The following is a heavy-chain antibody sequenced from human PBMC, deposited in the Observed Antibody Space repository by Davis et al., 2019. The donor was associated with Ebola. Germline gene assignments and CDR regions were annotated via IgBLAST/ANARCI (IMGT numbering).Heavy chain of an antibody. J-gene: IGHJ6*03. CDR2: INPNSGGT. D-gene: IGHD3-3*01. CDR3: ARGPHSEYDFWSGYYTNHYYYYMDV. CDR1: GGTFSSYA. Sequence: ASVKVSCKASGGTFSSYAISWVRQAPGQGLEWMGWINPNSGGTNYAQKFQGRVTMTRDTSISTAYMELSRLRSDDTAVYYCARGPHSEYDFWSGYYTNHYYYYMDVWGKGTTVTVSS. V-gene: IGHV1-2*02.